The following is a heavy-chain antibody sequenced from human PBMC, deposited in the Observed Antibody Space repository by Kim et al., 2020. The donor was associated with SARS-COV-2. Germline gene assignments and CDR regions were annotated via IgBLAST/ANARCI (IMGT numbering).Heavy chain of an antibody. D-gene: IGHD6-6*01. V-gene: IGHV1-18*01. CDR3: ARGVIAARPPDYYYYGMDV. CDR1: GYTFTSYG. CDR2: ISAYNGNT. Sequence: ASVKVSCKASGYTFTSYGISWVRQAPGQGLEWMGWISAYNGNTNYAQKLQGRVTMTTDTSTSTAYMELRSLRSDDTAVYYCARGVIAARPPDYYYYGMDVWGQGTTVTVSS. J-gene: IGHJ6*02.